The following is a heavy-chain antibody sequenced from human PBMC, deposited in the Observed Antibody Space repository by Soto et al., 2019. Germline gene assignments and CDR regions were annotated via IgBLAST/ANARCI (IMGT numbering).Heavy chain of an antibody. D-gene: IGHD1-1*01. CDR3: ARGRYGDY. J-gene: IGHJ4*02. V-gene: IGHV1-18*01. CDR1: GYTFTSYG. CDR2: ISAHNDNT. Sequence: QVHLVQSGAEVRKPGASVKVSCKGSGYTFTSYGIAWVRQAPGQGLEWMGWISAHNDNTNYAQKVQGRVTVTRDTSTSTAYMELRNLRYDDTAVYYCARGRYGDYWGQGALVTVYS.